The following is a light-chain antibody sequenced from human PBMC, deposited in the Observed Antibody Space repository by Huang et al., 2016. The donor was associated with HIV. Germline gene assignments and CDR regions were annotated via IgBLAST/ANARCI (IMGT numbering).Light chain of an antibody. V-gene: IGKV1-5*03. CDR2: EAS. J-gene: IGKJ2*01. Sequence: DIQMTQSPSTLSASVGDRVTIPCRASQSISSWLAWYQQKPGKSPKVLMYEASTLETGVPSMFSGSGSGTEFTLTISSLQPDDFATYFCQQYNSYPYTFGQGTKLQIK. CDR1: QSISSW. CDR3: QQYNSYPYT.